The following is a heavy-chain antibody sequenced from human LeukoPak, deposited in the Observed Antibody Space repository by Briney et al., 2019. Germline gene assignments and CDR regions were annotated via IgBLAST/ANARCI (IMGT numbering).Heavy chain of an antibody. V-gene: IGHV1-3*03. CDR1: GGTFSNSI. CDR2: INAGNGNT. CDR3: ARECNSGSYDFDY. D-gene: IGHD1-26*01. J-gene: IGHJ4*02. Sequence: ASVKVSCKASGGTFSNSIISWVRQAPGQRLEWMGWINAGNGNTKYSQEFQGRVTITRDTSASTAYMELSSLRSEDMAVYYCARECNSGSYDFDYWGQGTLVTVSS.